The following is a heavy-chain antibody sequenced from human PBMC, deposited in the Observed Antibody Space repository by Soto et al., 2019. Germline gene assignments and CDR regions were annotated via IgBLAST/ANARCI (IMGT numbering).Heavy chain of an antibody. CDR1: GFTFSRYW. Sequence: GGSLRLSCAASGFTFSRYWMTWVRQAPGKGLEWVANIKQDGSEIYYVDSVKGRFTISRDNAENSLYLQLSSLRAEDTAVYYCARDQVCSGGSCYDYWGQGPLVTVYS. CDR3: ARDQVCSGGSCYDY. V-gene: IGHV3-7*01. D-gene: IGHD2-15*01. CDR2: IKQDGSEI. J-gene: IGHJ4*02.